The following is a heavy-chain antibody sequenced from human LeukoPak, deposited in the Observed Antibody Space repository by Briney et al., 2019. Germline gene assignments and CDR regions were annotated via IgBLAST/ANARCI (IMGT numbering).Heavy chain of an antibody. J-gene: IGHJ4*02. D-gene: IGHD1-26*01. CDR2: ISGDGRST. CDR1: GFTFRSNW. CDR3: ARAPWELDD. V-gene: IGHV3-74*01. Sequence: PGGSLRLSCAASGFTFRSNWMHWVRQAPGKGLVWVSRISGDGRSTDYADSVKGRFTISRDNAKNTLYLQMNSLRAEDTAVYYCARAPWELDDWGQGTLVTVSS.